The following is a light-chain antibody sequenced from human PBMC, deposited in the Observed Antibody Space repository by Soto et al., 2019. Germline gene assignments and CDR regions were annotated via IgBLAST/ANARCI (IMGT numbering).Light chain of an antibody. Sequence: EIVLTQSPGTLSLSPGERATLSCRASQSISNSYLAWYQQRPGQAPRLLIYGASSRATGFPDRFSGSGSGTDFTLTISRLEPEDFAVYYCQQYGSSSLTFGHGTKVQIK. V-gene: IGKV3-20*01. CDR1: QSISNSY. J-gene: IGKJ1*01. CDR2: GAS. CDR3: QQYGSSSLT.